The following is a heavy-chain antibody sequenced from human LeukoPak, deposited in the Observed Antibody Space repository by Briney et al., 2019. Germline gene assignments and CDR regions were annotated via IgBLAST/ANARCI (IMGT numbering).Heavy chain of an antibody. CDR2: IYTSGST. CDR3: ARFRTQYCSSTSCLWASILDY. D-gene: IGHD2-2*01. CDR1: GGSISSYY. J-gene: IGHJ4*02. Sequence: SETLSLTCTVSGGSISSYYWSWIRQPPGKGLEWIGYIYTSGSTNYNPSLKSRVTISVDTSKNQFSLKLSSVTAADTAVYYCARFRTQYCSSTSCLWASILDYWGQGTLVTVSS. V-gene: IGHV4-4*09.